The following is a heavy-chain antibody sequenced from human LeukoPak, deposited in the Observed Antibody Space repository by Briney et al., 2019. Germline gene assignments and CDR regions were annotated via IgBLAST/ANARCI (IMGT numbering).Heavy chain of an antibody. CDR2: ISASGGST. CDR1: GFTFRNYP. D-gene: IGHD1-26*01. Sequence: PGGSLRLSCAASGFTFRNYPISWVRQAPGKGLEWVSAISASGGSTYFADSVKGRFTISRDNSKSTLYLQMNSLRAEDTAVYYCAKRPGVGRPYYFDYWGQGTLVTVSS. CDR3: AKRPGVGRPYYFDY. V-gene: IGHV3-23*01. J-gene: IGHJ4*02.